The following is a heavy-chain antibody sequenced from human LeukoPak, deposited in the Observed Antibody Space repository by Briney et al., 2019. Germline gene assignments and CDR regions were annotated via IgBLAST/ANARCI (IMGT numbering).Heavy chain of an antibody. Sequence: GGSLRLSCAASGFTFSSFGMHWGRQAPGKGLEWVAVLSYDGSNKYYADSVKGRFTISRDNSKSTLYLQMNSLRAEDTAVYYCAKKVPGTAAAGIDYWGQGTLVTVSS. CDR1: GFTFSSFG. V-gene: IGHV3-30*18. D-gene: IGHD6-13*01. J-gene: IGHJ4*02. CDR3: AKKVPGTAAAGIDY. CDR2: LSYDGSNK.